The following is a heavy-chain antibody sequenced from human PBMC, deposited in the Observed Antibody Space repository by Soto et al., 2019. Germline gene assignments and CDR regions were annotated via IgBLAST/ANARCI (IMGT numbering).Heavy chain of an antibody. V-gene: IGHV3-21*01. CDR2: ISSSSSYI. J-gene: IGHJ3*02. D-gene: IGHD1-26*01. CDR3: ARGTSGRNDAFDI. CDR1: GFTFSSYS. Sequence: GGSLRLSCAASGFTFSSYSMNWVRQAPGKGLEWVSSISSSSSYIYYADSVKGRFTISRDNAKNSLYLQMNSLRAEDTAVYYCARGTSGRNDAFDIWGQGTMVTVSS.